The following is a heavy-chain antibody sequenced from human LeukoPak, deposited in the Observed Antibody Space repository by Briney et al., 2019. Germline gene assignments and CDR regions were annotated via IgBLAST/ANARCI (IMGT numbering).Heavy chain of an antibody. J-gene: IGHJ4*02. CDR2: IWHDGNQ. D-gene: IGHD2-2*01. Sequence: GGALRLSCVTSGFTFSNFGMHWVGQAPGKGPEGVGVIWHDGNQFYADKVKGRFTISRDNSNNKLYLQLSRLTHVDTAVYYCPRGNIWAQLLSHLDYWGQGTLVTVSS. CDR3: PRGNIWAQLLSHLDY. CDR1: GFTFSNFG. V-gene: IGHV3-33*01.